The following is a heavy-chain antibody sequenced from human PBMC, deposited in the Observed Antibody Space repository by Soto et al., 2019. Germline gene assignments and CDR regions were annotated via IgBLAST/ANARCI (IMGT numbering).Heavy chain of an antibody. CDR2: ISGSGGTT. CDR1: GISFSSYA. CDR3: TSWSGSYFDN. J-gene: IGHJ4*02. D-gene: IGHD3-3*01. Sequence: EVQLLESGGGLVQPGGSLRLSCAASGISFSSYAMSWVRQAPGKGLEWVSAISGSGGTTYYADSVKGRFTISRDNFKNTLDLQMNSLRAEDTAVYYCTSWSGSYFDNWGQGALVTVSS. V-gene: IGHV3-23*01.